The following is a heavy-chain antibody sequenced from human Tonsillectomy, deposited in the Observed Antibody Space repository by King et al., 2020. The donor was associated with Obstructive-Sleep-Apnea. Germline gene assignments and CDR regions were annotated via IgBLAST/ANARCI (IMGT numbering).Heavy chain of an antibody. D-gene: IGHD1-14*01. CDR3: ARRPPSYTPDYYFDY. Sequence: QLQESGPGLVKPSQTLSLTCAVSGGSISSGGYSWSWIRQPPGKGLEWIGYIYYSGNTYYNPSLKSRVIISVDTSKNQFSLKLSSVTAADTAVYYCARRPPSYTPDYYFDYWGQGTLVTVSS. V-gene: IGHV4-30-4*07. CDR1: GGSISSGGYS. CDR2: IYYSGNT. J-gene: IGHJ4*02.